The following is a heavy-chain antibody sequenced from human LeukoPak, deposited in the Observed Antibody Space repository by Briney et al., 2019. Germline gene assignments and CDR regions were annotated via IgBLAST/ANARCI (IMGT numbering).Heavy chain of an antibody. CDR2: IIPIFGTA. V-gene: IGHV1-69*05. D-gene: IGHD6-19*01. CDR3: VFGYSSGWYQDYFDH. J-gene: IGHJ4*02. Sequence: ASVKVSFKASGCTFSSYAISWVRQAPGQGLEWMGRIIPIFGTANYAQKFHGRVTITTDESTSTAYMELSSLRSEDRAVYYCVFGYSSGWYQDYFDHWGQGTLVTVSS. CDR1: GCTFSSYA.